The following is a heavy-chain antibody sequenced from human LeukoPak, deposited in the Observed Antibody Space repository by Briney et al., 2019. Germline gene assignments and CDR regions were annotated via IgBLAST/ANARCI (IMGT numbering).Heavy chain of an antibody. D-gene: IGHD6-19*01. J-gene: IGHJ5*02. CDR3: AKVGGLAVAGTDNWMDP. CDR1: SGSISGSSYY. CDR2: IYYSGST. V-gene: IGHV4-39*02. Sequence: SETLSLTCTVSSGSISGSSYYWGWIRQPPGKGLEWIGSIYYSGSTYYNPSLKSRVTISIDTSKNQFSLKLSSVTAADTAVYSCAKVGGLAVAGTDNWMDPWGQGTLVTVSS.